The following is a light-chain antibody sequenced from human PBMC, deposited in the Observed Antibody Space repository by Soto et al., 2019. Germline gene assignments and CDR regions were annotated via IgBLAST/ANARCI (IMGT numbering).Light chain of an antibody. CDR1: SSDVGGYDY. CDR2: DVS. Sequence: QSALTQPASVSGSPGQSLTISCTGTSSDVGGYDYVSWYQHHPGKAPRLMIYDVSNRPSGISNRFSASKSGNTASLTISGLQAENEADYYCSSYTSSSSEVFGGGTKLTVL. V-gene: IGLV2-14*03. J-gene: IGLJ2*01. CDR3: SSYTSSSSEV.